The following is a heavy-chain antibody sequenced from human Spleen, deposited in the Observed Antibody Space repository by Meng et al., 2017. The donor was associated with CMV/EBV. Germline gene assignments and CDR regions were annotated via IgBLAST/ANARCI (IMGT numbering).Heavy chain of an antibody. CDR1: GFTFSTYS. CDR3: ARDHHCSSTSCYLGRYYYYGMDV. CDR2: INLNGGST. D-gene: IGHD2-2*01. Sequence: GESLKISCAASGFTFSTYSMNWVRQAPGKGLEWVSGINLNGGSTGYADSVKGRFTISRDNAKNSLYLQMNSLRAEDTALYYCARDHHCSSTSCYLGRYYYYGMDVWGQGTTVTVSS. J-gene: IGHJ6*02. V-gene: IGHV3-20*04.